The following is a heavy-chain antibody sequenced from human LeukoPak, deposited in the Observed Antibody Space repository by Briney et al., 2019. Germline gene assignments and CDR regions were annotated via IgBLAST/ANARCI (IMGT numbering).Heavy chain of an antibody. CDR1: GFTFSTHS. J-gene: IGHJ6*04. CDR3: ARAVGHGSGSPGMDV. D-gene: IGHD3-10*01. Sequence: GGSLRLSCAVSGFTFSTHSMNWVRQAPGKGLEWVSYIISSSNTIYYADSVKGRFTISRDNAKNSLYLQMNSLRAEDTAVYYCARAVGHGSGSPGMDVWGKGTTVTVSS. V-gene: IGHV3-48*01. CDR2: IISSSNTI.